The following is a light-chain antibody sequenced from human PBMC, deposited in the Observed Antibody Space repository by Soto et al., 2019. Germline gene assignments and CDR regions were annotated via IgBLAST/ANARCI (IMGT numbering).Light chain of an antibody. CDR1: SSDIGGYNY. Sequence: QSVLTQPRSVSGSPGQSVTISCTGTSSDIGGYNYVSWYQHHPDKATKLMIYDVTKRPSGVPDRLSGSKSGNTASLTISGLQAEDEADHYCCSYAGTHIFAVFGGGTKVTVL. V-gene: IGLV2-11*01. CDR3: CSYAGTHIFAV. J-gene: IGLJ3*02. CDR2: DVT.